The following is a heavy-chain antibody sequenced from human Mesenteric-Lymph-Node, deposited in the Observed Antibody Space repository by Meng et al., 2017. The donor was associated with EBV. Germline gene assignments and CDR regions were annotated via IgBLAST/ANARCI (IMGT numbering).Heavy chain of an antibody. CDR1: GYTFTSYG. D-gene: IGHD1-26*01. Sequence: QVQLVQSGAEVTKPXXSAKFYCKASGYTFTSYGISWVRQAPGQGLEWVGWISAYNGNTDYAQKFQGRVTMTTDASTSTAYMELRSLRADDTAVYYCARKVGATFGYFDPWGQGTLVTVSS. CDR2: ISAYNGNT. CDR3: ARKVGATFGYFDP. J-gene: IGHJ4*02. V-gene: IGHV1-18*01.